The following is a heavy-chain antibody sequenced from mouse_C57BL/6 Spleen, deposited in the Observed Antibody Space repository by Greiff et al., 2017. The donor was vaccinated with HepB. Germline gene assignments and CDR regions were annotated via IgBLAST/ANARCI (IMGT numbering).Heavy chain of an antibody. V-gene: IGHV2-9*01. Sequence: VKLMESGPGLVAPSQSLSITCTVSGFSLTSYGVDWVRQPPGKGLEWLGVIWGGGSTNYNSALMSRLSISKDNSKSQVFLKMNSLQTDDTAMYYCAKNRSYDYDEGDYAMDYWGQGTSVTVSS. D-gene: IGHD2-4*01. J-gene: IGHJ4*01. CDR3: AKNRSYDYDEGDYAMDY. CDR2: IWGGGST. CDR1: GFSLTSYG.